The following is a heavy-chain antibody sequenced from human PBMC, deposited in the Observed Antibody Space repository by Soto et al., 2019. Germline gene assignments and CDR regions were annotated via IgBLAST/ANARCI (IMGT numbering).Heavy chain of an antibody. CDR1: GYTFSTYW. CDR2: IYPGDSDT. V-gene: IGHV5-51*01. CDR3: ARKLDQGFFDS. J-gene: IGHJ4*02. D-gene: IGHD3-10*01. Sequence: GESLKISCKGSGYTFSTYWIAWVRQMPGKGLEWMGIIYPGDSDTKYSPASQGQVTISADKSINTAYLQWTSLGASDTAMYYCARKLDQGFFDSCGQGPMVTVSS.